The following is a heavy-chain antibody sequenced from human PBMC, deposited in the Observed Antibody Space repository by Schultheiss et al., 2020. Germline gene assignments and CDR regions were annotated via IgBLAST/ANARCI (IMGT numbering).Heavy chain of an antibody. J-gene: IGHJ4*02. Sequence: SETLSLTCTVSGGSISSGGYYWSWIRQLPGKGLEWIGFIYYSGSTYYNPSLKGRVTISVDTSKNQFSLKLSSVTAADTAVYYCARGTRTVTFDYWGQGTLVTVSS. D-gene: IGHD4-17*01. CDR2: IYYSGST. CDR3: ARGTRTVTFDY. V-gene: IGHV4-31*03. CDR1: GGSISSGGYY.